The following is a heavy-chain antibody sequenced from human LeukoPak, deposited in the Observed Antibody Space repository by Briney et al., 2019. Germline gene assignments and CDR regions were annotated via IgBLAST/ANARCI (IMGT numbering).Heavy chain of an antibody. J-gene: IGHJ6*03. CDR2: ITGSGAGT. CDR1: EFTFNNYA. CDR3: TKDRWELPKRNYMDV. Sequence: PGGSLRLSCAASEFTFNNYAMSWVRQAPGKGLEWVSAITGSGAGTYYADSVKGRFTISRDYSKNTLYLQMNSLRAEDAAVYYCTKDRWELPKRNYMDVWGKGTTVTVSS. D-gene: IGHD1-26*01. V-gene: IGHV3-23*01.